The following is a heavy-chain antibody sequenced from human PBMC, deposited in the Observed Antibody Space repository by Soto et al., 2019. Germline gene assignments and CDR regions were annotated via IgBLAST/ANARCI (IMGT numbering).Heavy chain of an antibody. D-gene: IGHD3-10*01. CDR2: INPNSGGT. Sequence: ASVKVSCKASGYTFTDYYMHWVRQAPGQGLEWMAWINPNSGGTNYAQKFQGRITMTRDTSISTAYMELSRLKSDDTAVYYCARAERGVRGIIDDYWGQGTLVTVSA. V-gene: IGHV1-2*02. CDR3: ARAERGVRGIIDDY. J-gene: IGHJ4*02. CDR1: GYTFTDYY.